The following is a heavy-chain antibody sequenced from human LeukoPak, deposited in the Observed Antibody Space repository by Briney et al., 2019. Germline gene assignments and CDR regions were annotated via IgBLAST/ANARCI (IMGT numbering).Heavy chain of an antibody. D-gene: IGHD3-10*01. CDR2: INHSGST. CDR1: GGSFSGYY. CDR3: ARAGVLYYYGSGKRGMDV. V-gene: IGHV4-34*01. Sequence: PSETLSLTCAVYGGSFSGYYWSWIRQPPGKGLEWIGEINHSGSTNYNPSLKSRVTISVDTSKNQFSLKPSSVTAADTAVYYCARAGVLYYYGSGKRGMDVWGQGTTVTVSS. J-gene: IGHJ6*02.